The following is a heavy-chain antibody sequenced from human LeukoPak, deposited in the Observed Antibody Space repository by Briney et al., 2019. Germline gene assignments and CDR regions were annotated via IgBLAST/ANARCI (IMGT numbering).Heavy chain of an antibody. V-gene: IGHV4-39*07. CDR3: ARLSGYGLHYYYYMDV. D-gene: IGHD5-12*01. J-gene: IGHJ6*03. CDR1: GGSISSSSYY. Sequence: SETLSLTCTVSGGSISSSSYYWGWIRQPPGKGLEWIGSIYYSGSTYYNPSLKSRVTISIDTSKTQFSLKLSSVTAADTAVYYCARLSGYGLHYYYYMDVWGSGTTVTVSS. CDR2: IYYSGST.